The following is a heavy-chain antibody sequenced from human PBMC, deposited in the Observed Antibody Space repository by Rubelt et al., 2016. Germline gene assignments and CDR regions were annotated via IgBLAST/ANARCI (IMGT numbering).Heavy chain of an antibody. J-gene: IGHJ4*02. D-gene: IGHD7-27*01. V-gene: IGHV1-2*02. CDR3: ATGQVRLGPVDY. Sequence: GWINPNSGGTNYAQKFQGRVTMTRDTSISTAYMELSRLRSDDTAVYYCATGQVRLGPVDYWGQGTLVTVSS. CDR2: INPNSGGT.